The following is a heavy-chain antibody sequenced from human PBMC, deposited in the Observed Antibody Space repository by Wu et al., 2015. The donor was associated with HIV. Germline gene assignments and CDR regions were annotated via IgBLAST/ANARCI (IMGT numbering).Heavy chain of an antibody. CDR1: GGSFKTYA. CDR3: ATSYYGSGSYPTFYYYYAMDV. Sequence: QVQLVQSGAEVKKPGSSVKVSCKAFGGSFKTYALTWVRQAPGQGLEWMGGIIPIVGTAHYAQKFQGRVAMTRNISTRTAYMELSGLKSEDTAVYYCATSYYGSGSYPTFYYYYAMDVWGQGTTVTVSS. J-gene: IGHJ6*02. V-gene: IGHV1-69*05. CDR2: IIPIVGTA. D-gene: IGHD3-10*01.